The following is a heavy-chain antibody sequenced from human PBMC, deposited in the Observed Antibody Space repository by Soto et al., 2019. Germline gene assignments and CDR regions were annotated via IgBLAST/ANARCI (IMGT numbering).Heavy chain of an antibody. D-gene: IGHD4-17*01. CDR1: GGTFSNHA. J-gene: IGHJ4*02. V-gene: IGHV1-69*13. CDR2: IILPFGTA. Sequence: SVKVSCKASGGTFSNHAINWVRQAPGQGPEWMGGIILPFGTANYAQNFQGRVTITADESMTTAYLELNGLRSEDTAVYYCSRGPDYAGYIDDWGQGSLVTASS. CDR3: SRGPDYAGYIDD.